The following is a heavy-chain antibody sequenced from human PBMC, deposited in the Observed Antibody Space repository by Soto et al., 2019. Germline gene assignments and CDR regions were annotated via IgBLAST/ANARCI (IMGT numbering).Heavy chain of an antibody. CDR2: VYYSGST. J-gene: IGHJ5*02. V-gene: IGHV4-31*03. CDR1: GCSINSGGYY. Sequence: QVQLQESGPGLVKLSQTLSLPCTVSGCSINSGGYYWNWIRQHPGKGLEWIGYVYYSGSTYYNPSLKSRVTISVDTSKNQFSLKLSSVTAADTAVYYCARSVFPWGQGTLVPVSS. CDR3: ARSVFP.